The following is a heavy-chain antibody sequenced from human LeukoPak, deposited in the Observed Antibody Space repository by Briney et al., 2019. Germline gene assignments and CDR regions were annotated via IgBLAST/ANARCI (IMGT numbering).Heavy chain of an antibody. D-gene: IGHD4-17*01. CDR1: GFTFSSYA. J-gene: IGHJ5*02. CDR2: TSGSGGST. V-gene: IGHV3-23*01. Sequence: GGSLRLSCAASGFTFSSYAMSLVRRAPGKGLEWVSATSGSGGSTYYADSVKGRFTISRYNSKNTLYLQMNSLRAEDTAVYYCAKVLGDYGDYGWFDPWGQGTLVTVSS. CDR3: AKVLGDYGDYGWFDP.